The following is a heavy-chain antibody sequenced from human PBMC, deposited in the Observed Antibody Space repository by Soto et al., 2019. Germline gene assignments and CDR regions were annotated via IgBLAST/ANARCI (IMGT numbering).Heavy chain of an antibody. V-gene: IGHV4-59*08. CDR3: ARWEDLYCSGGSCYGAYSDY. CDR1: GGSISSYY. CDR2: IHSSGST. D-gene: IGHD2-15*01. J-gene: IGHJ4*02. Sequence: SETLSLTCTVSGGSISSYYWSWIRQPPEKGLEWIGYIHSSGSTDFNPSLKSRVTISVDTSKNQFSLKLSSVTAADTAVYYCARWEDLYCSGGSCYGAYSDYWGQGTLVTVSS.